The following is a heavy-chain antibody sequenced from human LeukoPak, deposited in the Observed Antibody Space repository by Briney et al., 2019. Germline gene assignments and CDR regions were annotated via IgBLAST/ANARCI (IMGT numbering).Heavy chain of an antibody. CDR3: AIIYGSGSYSDY. J-gene: IGHJ4*02. CDR2: IYYSGST. CDR1: GGSISSGDYY. Sequence: SQTLSLTCTVSGGSISSGDYYCSWIRQPPGKGLEWIGYIYYSGSTYYNPSLKSRVTISVDTSKNQFSLKLSSVTAADTAVYYCAIIYGSGSYSDYWGQGTLVTVSS. D-gene: IGHD3-10*01. V-gene: IGHV4-30-4*08.